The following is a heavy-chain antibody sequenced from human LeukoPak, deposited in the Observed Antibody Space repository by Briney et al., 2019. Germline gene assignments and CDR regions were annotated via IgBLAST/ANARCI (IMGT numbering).Heavy chain of an antibody. D-gene: IGHD5-12*01. V-gene: IGHV3-7*01. CDR1: GFTFSSYL. Sequence: PGGSLRLSCAASGFTFSSYLMTWVRQTPGKGLEWVAHIHTDGSHTYYADSVKGRFTISRDNSKNPLYLQMNSLRVDDTAIYYCARGLLEWLRLAPYYFDYWGQGTLVTVSS. J-gene: IGHJ4*02. CDR2: IHTDGSHT. CDR3: ARGLLEWLRLAPYYFDY.